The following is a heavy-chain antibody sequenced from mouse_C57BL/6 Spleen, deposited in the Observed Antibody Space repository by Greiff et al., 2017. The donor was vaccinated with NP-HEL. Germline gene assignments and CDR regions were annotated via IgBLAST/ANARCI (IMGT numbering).Heavy chain of an antibody. D-gene: IGHD1-1*01. CDR3: ARIPHYYGSSYVLDY. Sequence: QVQLQQPGAELVKPGASVKLSCKASGYTFTSYWMHWVKQRPGRGLAWIGRIDPNRGGTKYNEKFKSKATLTVDKPSSTAYMQLSSLTSEDSAVYYCARIPHYYGSSYVLDYWGQGTTLTVSS. CDR1: GYTFTSYW. J-gene: IGHJ2*01. CDR2: IDPNRGGT. V-gene: IGHV1-72*01.